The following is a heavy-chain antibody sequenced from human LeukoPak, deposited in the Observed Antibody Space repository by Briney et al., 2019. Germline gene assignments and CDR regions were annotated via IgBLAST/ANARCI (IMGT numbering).Heavy chain of an antibody. D-gene: IGHD4-23*01. CDR1: GFTFSRYA. CDR2: ISSNGGST. CDR3: ARGIGITVVAAFDI. Sequence: GGSLRLSCAASGFTFSRYAMHWARQAPGKGLEYVSAISSNGGSTYYANSVQGRFAISRDNSRNTLYLQMGTLRTEDTAVYYCARGIGITVVAAFDIWGQGTMVTVSS. V-gene: IGHV3-64*01. J-gene: IGHJ3*02.